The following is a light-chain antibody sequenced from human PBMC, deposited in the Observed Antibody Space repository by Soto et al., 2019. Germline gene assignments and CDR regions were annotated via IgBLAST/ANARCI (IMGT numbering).Light chain of an antibody. J-gene: IGKJ1*01. Sequence: TQSPAPVSVSQGERATLSCMARQSVXRDLAWYKEKPGQAPRLLNXGATTRATGIPARFSGSGSGTAFTLTISSLQSEEFAVYYCQQYNNWPPWTFGQGTKVDIK. V-gene: IGKV3D-15*01. CDR1: QSVXRD. CDR3: QQYNNWPPWT. CDR2: GAT.